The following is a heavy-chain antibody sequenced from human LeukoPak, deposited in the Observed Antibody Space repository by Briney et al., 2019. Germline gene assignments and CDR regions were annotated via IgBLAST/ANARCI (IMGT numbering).Heavy chain of an antibody. Sequence: PSETLSLTCTVWGGSINSYYWRWLRQPPGKGGEGGGYIYYSGSTNYNPSLKSRVTISVDTSKNQFSLKLSSVTAADTAVYYCARGEDGAAAGTTFDPWGQGTLVTVSS. CDR3: ARGEDGAAAGTTFDP. D-gene: IGHD6-13*01. CDR1: GGSINSYY. V-gene: IGHV4-59*01. J-gene: IGHJ5*02. CDR2: IYYSGST.